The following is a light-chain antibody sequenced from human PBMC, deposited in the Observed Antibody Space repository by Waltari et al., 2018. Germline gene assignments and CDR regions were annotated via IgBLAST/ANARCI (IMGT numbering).Light chain of an antibody. J-gene: IGLJ2*01. V-gene: IGLV2-23*01. CDR1: NSDVGTYNL. CDR3: CSYAGSSTYVL. CDR2: ECS. Sequence: QSALTQPASVSGSLGQPINISCTGANSDVGTYNLVSWYQQHPGKAPKLMIYECSKRASGVSDRFSCSQSGKTASLTISGLQAEDDGDYYCCSYAGSSTYVLFGGGTKLTVL.